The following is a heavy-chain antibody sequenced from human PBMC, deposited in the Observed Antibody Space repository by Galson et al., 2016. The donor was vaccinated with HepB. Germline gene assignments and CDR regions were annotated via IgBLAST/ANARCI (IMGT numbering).Heavy chain of an antibody. D-gene: IGHD6-19*01. CDR3: ARCDSGGWYGFHYGMDV. J-gene: IGHJ6*02. CDR2: IYYSGRT. V-gene: IGHV4-59*01. Sequence: SETLSLTCTVSGASISGYYLSWIRQPPGKGLEWIGYIYYSGRTNYNPPLKIRVTISVDTSKNQFSLKLSSVTAADTAVYYCARCDSGGWYGFHYGMDVWGQGTTVTVSS. CDR1: GASISGYY.